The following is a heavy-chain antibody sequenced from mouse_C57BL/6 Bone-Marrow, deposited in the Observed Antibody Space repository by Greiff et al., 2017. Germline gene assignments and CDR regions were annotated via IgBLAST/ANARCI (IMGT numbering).Heavy chain of an antibody. Sequence: EVQLVESGGGLVKPGGSLKLSCAASGFTFSDYGMHWVRQAPEKGLEWVAYISSGSSTIYYADTVKGRFTISRDNAKNTLFLQMTSLRSEDTAMYYCARAAQATWFAYWGQGTLVTVSA. D-gene: IGHD3-2*02. V-gene: IGHV5-17*01. CDR3: ARAAQATWFAY. CDR1: GFTFSDYG. CDR2: ISSGSSTI. J-gene: IGHJ3*01.